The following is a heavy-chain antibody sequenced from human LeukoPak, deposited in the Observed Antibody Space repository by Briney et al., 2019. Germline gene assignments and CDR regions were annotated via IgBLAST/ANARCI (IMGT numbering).Heavy chain of an antibody. V-gene: IGHV1-2*02. Sequence: GASVKVSCKASGYTFTGYYMHWVRQAPGQGLEWMGWINPNSGGTIYAQKFQGRVTMTEDTSTDTAYMELSSLRSEDTAVYYCATVYLKMYGSGNWSWFDPWGQGTLVTVSS. D-gene: IGHD3-10*01. CDR1: GYTFTGYY. CDR3: ATVYLKMYGSGNWSWFDP. CDR2: INPNSGGT. J-gene: IGHJ5*02.